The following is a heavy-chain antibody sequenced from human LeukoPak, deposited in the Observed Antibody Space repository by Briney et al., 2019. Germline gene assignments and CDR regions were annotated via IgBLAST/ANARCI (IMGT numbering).Heavy chain of an antibody. CDR3: ARWELRVRAFDI. CDR1: GFTFSSYS. CDR2: ISSSSSYI. Sequence: PGGSLRLSCAASGFTFSSYSMNWVRQAPGKGLEWVSSISSSSSYIYYADSVKGRFTISRDNAKNSLYLQMNSLRAEDTAVYYCARWELRVRAFDIRGQGTMVTVSS. V-gene: IGHV3-21*01. J-gene: IGHJ3*02. D-gene: IGHD1-26*01.